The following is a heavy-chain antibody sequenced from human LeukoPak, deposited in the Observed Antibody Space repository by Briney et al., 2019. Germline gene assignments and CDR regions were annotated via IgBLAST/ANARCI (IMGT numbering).Heavy chain of an antibody. V-gene: IGHV4-4*07. J-gene: IGHJ6*02. CDR1: GGXISSYY. CDR2: IYTSGST. Sequence: PSETLSLTCTVSGGXISSYYCSWIRQPAGKGLEWIGRIYTSGSTNYNPSLKSRVTMSVDTSKNQFSLKLSSVSAADTAVYYCARGGGRGGSGNLYGMDVWGQGTTVTVSS. D-gene: IGHD3-10*01. CDR3: ARGGGRGGSGNLYGMDV.